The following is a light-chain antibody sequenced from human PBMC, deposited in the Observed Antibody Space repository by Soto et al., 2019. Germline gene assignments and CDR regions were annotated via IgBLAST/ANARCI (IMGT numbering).Light chain of an antibody. CDR2: AAS. Sequence: IQLTQSPSSLSASVGDRVTITCRASQGISSYLAWYQQKPGKAPKLLIYAASTLQSGVPSRFSGSGSGTDFTLIISSLQPEDFATYYCQQLNSYPTFGGGTKVEIK. V-gene: IGKV1-9*01. CDR1: QGISSY. CDR3: QQLNSYPT. J-gene: IGKJ4*01.